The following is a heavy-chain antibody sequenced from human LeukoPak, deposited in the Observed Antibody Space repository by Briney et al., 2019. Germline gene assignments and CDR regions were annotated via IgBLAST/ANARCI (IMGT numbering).Heavy chain of an antibody. CDR3: AKDRVEKQWLAPLA. J-gene: IGHJ3*01. CDR2: ISYDESNK. V-gene: IGHV3-30*18. Sequence: PGGSLRLSCAASGFTFSSYGMHWVRQAPGKGLEWVAIISYDESNKYYADSVKGRFTISRDNSKNTLYLQMNSLRAEDTAVYYCAKDRVEKQWLAPLAWGQGTMVTVSS. D-gene: IGHD6-19*01. CDR1: GFTFSSYG.